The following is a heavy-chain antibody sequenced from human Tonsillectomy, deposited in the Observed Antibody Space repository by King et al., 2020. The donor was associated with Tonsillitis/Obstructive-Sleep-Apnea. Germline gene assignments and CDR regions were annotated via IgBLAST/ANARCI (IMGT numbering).Heavy chain of an antibody. CDR3: AGSGGLELRGYYFDY. Sequence: QLVQSGAEVKKPGASVKVSCKASGYTFTSYAMHWVRQAPGQRLEWMGWINAGNGNTKYSQKFQGRVTITRDTSASTAYMELSSLRSEDTAVYYCAGSGGLELRGYYFDYWGQGTLVTVSS. CDR2: INAGNGNT. J-gene: IGHJ4*02. V-gene: IGHV1-3*01. D-gene: IGHD1-7*01. CDR1: GYTFTSYA.